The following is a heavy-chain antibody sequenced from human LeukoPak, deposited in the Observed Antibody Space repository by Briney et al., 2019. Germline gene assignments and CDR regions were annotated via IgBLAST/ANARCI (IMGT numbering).Heavy chain of an antibody. D-gene: IGHD2-15*01. V-gene: IGHV4-59*08. CDR2: ISNSGST. Sequence: SETLSLTCTVSGVSISSYYWSWIRQPPGKGLEWIGYISNSGSTNYNPSLKSRVTISVDTSKNQFSLKLSSVTAADTAVYYCARILYCSGGSCYHFDYWGQGTLVTVSS. CDR1: GVSISSYY. CDR3: ARILYCSGGSCYHFDY. J-gene: IGHJ4*02.